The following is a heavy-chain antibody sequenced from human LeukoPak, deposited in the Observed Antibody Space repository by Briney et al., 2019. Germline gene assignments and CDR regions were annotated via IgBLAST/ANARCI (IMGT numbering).Heavy chain of an antibody. Sequence: PGGSLRLSCAASGFTFSTYSMNWVRQAPGKGLEWVSFISSTSSNIYYADSVKGRFTISRDNAKNSLYLQMNSLRAEDTAVYYCARDPPFIIGTTFFDYWGQGTLVTVSS. D-gene: IGHD1-20*01. CDR1: GFTFSTYS. CDR3: ARDPPFIIGTTFFDY. CDR2: ISSTSSNI. V-gene: IGHV3-21*01. J-gene: IGHJ4*02.